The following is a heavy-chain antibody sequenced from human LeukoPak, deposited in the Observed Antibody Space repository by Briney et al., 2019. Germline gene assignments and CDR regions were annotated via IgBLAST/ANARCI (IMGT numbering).Heavy chain of an antibody. Sequence: SQSLSLTCAVSGVSLSRSGYSWSCIRQPPGGGLEWIGYISHNGSTYYNSSLKSRVTISVDRSKVQFSLKLTSVTAADTAIHYCTAYNYGYGYWGQGTLVTVSS. CDR1: GVSLSRSGYS. D-gene: IGHD5-18*01. CDR2: ISHNGST. CDR3: TAYNYGYGY. J-gene: IGHJ4*02. V-gene: IGHV4-30-2*01.